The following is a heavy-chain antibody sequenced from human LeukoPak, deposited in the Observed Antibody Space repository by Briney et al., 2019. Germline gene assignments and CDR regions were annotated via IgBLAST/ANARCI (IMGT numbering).Heavy chain of an antibody. D-gene: IGHD6-13*01. CDR2: ISAYNGNT. V-gene: IGHV1-18*01. CDR1: GYTFINYG. CDR3: ARDRSSSDY. J-gene: IGHJ4*02. Sequence: ASVKVSCKASGYTFINYGICWVRQTPGQGLEWMGCISAYNGNTDYAQNFQGRVTMTTDTSTSTVYMELTSLRFDDTAVYYCARDRSSSDYWGQGTLITVSS.